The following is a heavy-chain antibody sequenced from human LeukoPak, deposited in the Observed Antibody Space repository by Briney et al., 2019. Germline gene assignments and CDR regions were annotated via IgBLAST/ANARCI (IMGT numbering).Heavy chain of an antibody. J-gene: IGHJ3*02. D-gene: IGHD4-11*01. CDR3: ARDGGNYVQGSAFDI. CDR2: IIPIFGTA. V-gene: IGHV1-69*05. CDR1: GGTFSSYA. Sequence: SVKVSCKASGGTFSSYAISWVRQAPGQGLEWMGGIIPIFGTANYAQKFQGRVTITTDESTSTAYMELSSLRSEDTAVYYCARDGGNYVQGSAFDIWGQGTMVTVSS.